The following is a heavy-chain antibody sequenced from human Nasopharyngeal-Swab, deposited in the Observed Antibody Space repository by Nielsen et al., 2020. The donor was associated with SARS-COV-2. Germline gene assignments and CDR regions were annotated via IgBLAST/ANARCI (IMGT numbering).Heavy chain of an antibody. D-gene: IGHD6-6*01. V-gene: IGHV4-4*08. CDR2: IYPSGST. J-gene: IGHJ4*02. CDR1: GGSISSYY. CDR3: ARLDSRSSGDY. Sequence: SETLSLTCTVSGGSISSYYWSWIRQPPGKGLEWITQIYPSGSTNYNPSLRSRVTISIDTSKKQFSLKLHSVTAADTAVYYCARLDSRSSGDYWGQGSLVTVSS.